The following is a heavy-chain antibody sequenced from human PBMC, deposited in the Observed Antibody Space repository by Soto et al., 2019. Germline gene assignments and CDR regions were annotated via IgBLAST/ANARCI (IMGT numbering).Heavy chain of an antibody. D-gene: IGHD2-2*01. CDR1: GFTFNSYW. CDR2: IKQDGSEK. V-gene: IGHV3-7*01. J-gene: IGHJ4*02. CDR3: ARGRYCTSTSCYQFDY. Sequence: PGGSLRLSCAASGFTFNSYWMSWVRQAPGKGLEWVANIKQDGSEKYYVDSVKGRFTISRDNTKSSVHLQMNTLRAEDTAVYYCARGRYCTSTSCYQFDYWGKGTLVTVSS.